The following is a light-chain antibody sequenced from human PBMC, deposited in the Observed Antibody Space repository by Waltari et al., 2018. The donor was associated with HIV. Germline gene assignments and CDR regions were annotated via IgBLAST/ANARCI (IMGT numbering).Light chain of an antibody. CDR2: KNN. J-gene: IGLJ2*01. Sequence: QAVLTQTPSASASPGQKITISCPGSDSNVGSHYVYWYHQFPGRAPKLLLYKNNQRSSGVPDRFSGSKSGTSASLTISGLRSEDEGTYFCGAWDDNLRGLFGAGTKLTVL. CDR1: DSNVGSHY. CDR3: GAWDDNLRGL. V-gene: IGLV1-47*01.